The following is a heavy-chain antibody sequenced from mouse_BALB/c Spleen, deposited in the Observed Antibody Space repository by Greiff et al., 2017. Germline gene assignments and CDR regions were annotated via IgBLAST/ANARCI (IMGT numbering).Heavy chain of an antibody. D-gene: IGHD2-10*02. CDR1: GYSFTGYY. CDR2: INPYNGAT. Sequence: VQLQQSGPELVKPGASVKISCKASGYSFTGYYMHWVKQSHVKSLEWIGRINPYNGATSYNQNFKDKASLTVDKSSSTAYMELHSLTSEDSAVYYCARSGLVWSSGAPMDYWGQGTSVTVSS. J-gene: IGHJ4*01. V-gene: IGHV1-31*01. CDR3: ARSGLVWSSGAPMDY.